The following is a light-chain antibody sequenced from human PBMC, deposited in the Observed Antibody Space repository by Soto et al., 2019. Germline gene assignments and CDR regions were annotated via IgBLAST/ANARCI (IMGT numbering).Light chain of an antibody. Sequence: LTQPPSTSGSPGQSVTISCTGTNNDIGVYDFVSWYQHHPGKAPRLIIYEVVHRPSGVPDRFSGSKSGNTASLTVSGLQAADEADYFCKSYAGSNTYVFGSGTKVTVL. V-gene: IGLV2-8*01. J-gene: IGLJ1*01. CDR3: KSYAGSNTYV. CDR2: EVV. CDR1: NNDIGVYDF.